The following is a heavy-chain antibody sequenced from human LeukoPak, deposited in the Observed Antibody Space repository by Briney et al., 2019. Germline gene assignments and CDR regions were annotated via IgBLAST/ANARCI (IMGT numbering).Heavy chain of an antibody. Sequence: GGSLRLSCAASGFTFSSYAMSWVRQAPGKGLEWVSVISGSGGSTYYADSVKGRFTISRDNSKNTLYLQMNSLRAEDTAVYYCARDRTEEGYNSSWTPSDHWGQGTLVTVSS. CDR1: GFTFSSYA. CDR2: ISGSGGST. V-gene: IGHV3-23*01. J-gene: IGHJ4*02. CDR3: ARDRTEEGYNSSWTPSDH. D-gene: IGHD6-13*01.